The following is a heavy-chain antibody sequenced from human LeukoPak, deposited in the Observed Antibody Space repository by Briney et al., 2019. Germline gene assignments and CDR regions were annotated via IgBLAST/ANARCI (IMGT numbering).Heavy chain of an antibody. V-gene: IGHV3-48*03. CDR2: ISSSGNTI. J-gene: IGHJ4*02. CDR3: ARKGSSGWYMDYFDY. CDR1: GFTFSSYE. D-gene: IGHD6-19*01. Sequence: GGSLRLSCAASGFTFSSYEMNWVRQAPGKGLDWVSYISSSGNTIYYADSLKGRFTISRDNAKNSLYLQMNSLRAEDTAVYYYARKGSSGWYMDYFDYWGQGALVTVSS.